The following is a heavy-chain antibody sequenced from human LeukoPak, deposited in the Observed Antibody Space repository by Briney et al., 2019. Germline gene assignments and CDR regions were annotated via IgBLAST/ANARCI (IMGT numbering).Heavy chain of an antibody. CDR2: IYYSGST. V-gene: IGHV4-31*03. Sequence: SQTLSLTCTVSGGSISSGGYYWSWIRQHPGKGLEWIGYIYYSGSTYYNPSLKSRVTISVDTSKNQFSLKLSSVTAADTAVYYCARSPPRIYKVTMNGAYFDFWGQGTLVTVSP. CDR3: ARSPPRIYKVTMNGAYFDF. J-gene: IGHJ4*02. CDR1: GGSISSGGYY. D-gene: IGHD2/OR15-2a*01.